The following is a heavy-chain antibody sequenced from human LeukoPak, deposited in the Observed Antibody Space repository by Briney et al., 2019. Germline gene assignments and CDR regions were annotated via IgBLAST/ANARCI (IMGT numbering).Heavy chain of an antibody. D-gene: IGHD1-26*01. V-gene: IGHV1-2*02. Sequence: GASVNVSCKASGYTFTRYYLHWVRQSPGQGREGMGWINPNSGGTNYAQKFQGRVTMTRDMSTSTDYMELSSLRSEDTAIYYCARDNSVGDNAWWFDPWGQGTLVTVSS. CDR1: GYTFTRYY. CDR3: ARDNSVGDNAWWFDP. CDR2: INPNSGGT. J-gene: IGHJ5*02.